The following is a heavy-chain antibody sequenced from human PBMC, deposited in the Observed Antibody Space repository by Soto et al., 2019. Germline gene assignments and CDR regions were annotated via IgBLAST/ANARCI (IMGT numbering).Heavy chain of an antibody. CDR2: IYYSGTA. Sequence: SETLSLTCTVSGRSISSRGYYWNWIRQHPGKGLEGIGYIYYSGTAYYNPSLKSRVTISVDTSKNQFSLKLSSVTAADTAVYYCAASCVGCGGFNYYGMDVWGQGTTVT. CDR3: AASCVGCGGFNYYGMDV. D-gene: IGHD2-21*01. V-gene: IGHV4-31*03. CDR1: GRSISSRGYY. J-gene: IGHJ6*02.